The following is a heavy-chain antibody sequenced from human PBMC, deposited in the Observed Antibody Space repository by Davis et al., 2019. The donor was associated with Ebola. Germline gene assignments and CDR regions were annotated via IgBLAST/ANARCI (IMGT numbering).Heavy chain of an antibody. CDR1: GYSFPNHW. Sequence: GESLKISCKASGYSFPNHWITWVRQLPGKGLEWMGRIDPSDSETNYSPSTQGHVTISVDKSITTAYLQWSRLEASDTGMYYCAKSPRGGVYDFGMDVWGQGTTVTVSS. V-gene: IGHV5-10-1*01. CDR2: IDPSDSET. CDR3: AKSPRGGVYDFGMDV. J-gene: IGHJ6*02.